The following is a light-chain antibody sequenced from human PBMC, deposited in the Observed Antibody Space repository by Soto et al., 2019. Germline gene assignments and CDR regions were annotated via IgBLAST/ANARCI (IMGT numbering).Light chain of an antibody. Sequence: QSVLTQPPSVSGTPGQRVTISCSGSSSNIGNNFVYWYQHLPGAAPTLVVYSDNHRPSGVPVRFSGSKSGTSASLTISGLRSEDEATYYCATWDDSLSGFVVFGGATQLTVL. J-gene: IGLJ7*01. CDR3: ATWDDSLSGFVV. CDR1: SSNIGNNF. CDR2: SDN. V-gene: IGLV1-47*01.